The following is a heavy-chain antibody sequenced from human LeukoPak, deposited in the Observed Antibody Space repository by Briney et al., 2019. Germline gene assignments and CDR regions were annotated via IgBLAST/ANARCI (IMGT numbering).Heavy chain of an antibody. J-gene: IGHJ6*03. D-gene: IGHD3-10*01. CDR3: ARHVRKPHYYASGSEYYYCYMDV. CDR1: GFTFSSYA. CDR2: ISGSGGST. V-gene: IGHV3-23*01. Sequence: GGPLRLSCAASGFTFSSYAMSWVRQAPGKGLEWVSAISGSGGSTFYADSVKGRFTISRDNSKNTLYLQMNSLRAEDTAVYYCARHVRKPHYYASGSEYYYCYMDVWGKGTTVTVSS.